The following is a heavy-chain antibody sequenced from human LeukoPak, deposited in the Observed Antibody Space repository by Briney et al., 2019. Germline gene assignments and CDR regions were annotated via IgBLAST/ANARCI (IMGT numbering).Heavy chain of an antibody. D-gene: IGHD6-13*01. CDR1: GGTFSSYA. V-gene: IGHV1-69*06. CDR3: ATPGIAAAGTRSYYFDY. Sequence: SVKVSCKASGGTFSSYAISWVRQAPGQGLEWMGGIIPIFGTANYAQKFQGRVTITADKSTSTAYMELSSLRSEDTAVYYCATPGIAAAGTRSYYFDYWGQGTLATVSS. CDR2: IIPIFGTA. J-gene: IGHJ4*02.